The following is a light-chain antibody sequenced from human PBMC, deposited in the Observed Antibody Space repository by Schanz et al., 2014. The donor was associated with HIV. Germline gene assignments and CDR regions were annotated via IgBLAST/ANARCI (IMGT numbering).Light chain of an antibody. CDR3: QQYGSSLFS. J-gene: IGKJ4*01. CDR2: GAS. CDR1: QSVSSN. V-gene: IGKV3-15*01. Sequence: EIVMTQSPATLSVSPGERVTLSCRASQSVSSNLAWYQQKPGQAPRLLIYGASTRATGIPARFSGSGSGTDFTLTISRLEPEDFAVYYCQQYGSSLFSFGGGTKVEIK.